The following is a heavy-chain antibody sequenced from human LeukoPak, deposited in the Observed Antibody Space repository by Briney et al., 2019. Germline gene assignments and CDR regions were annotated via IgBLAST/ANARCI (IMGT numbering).Heavy chain of an antibody. D-gene: IGHD1-1*01. CDR1: GGTFSSYA. J-gene: IGHJ4*02. CDR2: INPSGGST. V-gene: IGHV1-46*01. CDR3: ARGTTNDY. Sequence: VASVKVSCKASGGTFSSYAISWVRQAPGQGLEWMGIINPSGGSTSFAQKFQGRVTMTRDTSTSTVYMELSSLRSEDTAVYYCARGTTNDYWGQGTLVTVSS.